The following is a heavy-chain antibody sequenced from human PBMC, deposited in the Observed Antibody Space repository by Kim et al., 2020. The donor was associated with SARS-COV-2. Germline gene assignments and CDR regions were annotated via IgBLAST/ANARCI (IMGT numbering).Heavy chain of an antibody. CDR1: GFTFSDYY. V-gene: IGHV3-11*01. D-gene: IGHD2-15*01. J-gene: IGHJ5*02. CDR3: ARDETRGYCSGGSCVPRFDP. CDR2: ISSSGSTI. Sequence: GGSLRLSCAASGFTFSDYYMSWIRQAPGKGLEWVSYISSSGSTIYYADSVKGRFTISRDNAKNSLYLQMNSLRAEDTAVYYCARDETRGYCSGGSCVPRFDPWGQGTLVTVSS.